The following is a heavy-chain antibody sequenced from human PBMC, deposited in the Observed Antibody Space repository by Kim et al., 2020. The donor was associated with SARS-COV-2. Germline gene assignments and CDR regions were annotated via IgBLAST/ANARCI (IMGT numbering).Heavy chain of an antibody. CDR3: ANYYGSGSYYRDDAFDI. D-gene: IGHD3-10*01. CDR1: GFTFSSYS. Sequence: GGSLRLSCAASGFTFSSYSMNWVRQAPGKGLEWVSSISSSSSYIYYADSVKGRFTISRDNAKNSLYLQMNSLRAEDTAVYYCANYYGSGSYYRDDAFDIWGQGTMVTVSS. J-gene: IGHJ3*02. CDR2: ISSSSSYI. V-gene: IGHV3-21*01.